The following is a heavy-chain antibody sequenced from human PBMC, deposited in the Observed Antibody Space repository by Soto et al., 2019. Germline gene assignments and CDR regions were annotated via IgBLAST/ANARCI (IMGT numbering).Heavy chain of an antibody. Sequence: GGSLRLSCAASGFSVSTNSLHWVRQAPGKGLEWVALLLYDGSTKSYADSVMGRFTVSRDNSKNTLYLQMNSLRAEDTAVYYCARESGYYGSGSYYHWGQGTLVTVSS. V-gene: IGHV3-30*02. CDR2: LLYDGSTK. CDR1: GFSVSTNS. J-gene: IGHJ4*02. CDR3: ARESGYYGSGSYYH. D-gene: IGHD3-10*01.